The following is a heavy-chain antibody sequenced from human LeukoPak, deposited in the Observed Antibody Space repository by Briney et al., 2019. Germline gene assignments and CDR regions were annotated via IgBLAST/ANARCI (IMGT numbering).Heavy chain of an antibody. D-gene: IGHD3-16*02. CDR3: ARDDPTRLSFDY. CDR2: ISYSGST. Sequence: SETLSLTCTVSGGSISSYYWSWIRQPPGKGLEWIGYISYSGSTNYNPSLKSRVTMSLDTSKNQFSLKLSSVTAADTAVYYCARDDPTRLSFDYWGQGTLVTVSS. CDR1: GGSISSYY. V-gene: IGHV4-59*01. J-gene: IGHJ4*02.